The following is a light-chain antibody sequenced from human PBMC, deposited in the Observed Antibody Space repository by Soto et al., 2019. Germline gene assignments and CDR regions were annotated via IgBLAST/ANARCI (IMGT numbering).Light chain of an antibody. CDR1: QSVSSSY. Sequence: EIVLTQSPGTLSLSPGERATLSCRASQSVSSSYLAWYQQKPGQAPRLLIYGASSRATGIPDRFSGSGSGTDFTLTISSLEPEDFAGYYCQQYGSSPKLTFGGGTKVEIK. CDR3: QQYGSSPKLT. CDR2: GAS. J-gene: IGKJ4*01. V-gene: IGKV3-20*01.